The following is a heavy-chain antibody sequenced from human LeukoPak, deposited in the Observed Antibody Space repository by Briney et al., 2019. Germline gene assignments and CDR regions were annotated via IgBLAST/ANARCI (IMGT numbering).Heavy chain of an antibody. J-gene: IGHJ6*02. CDR2: IIPILGIA. V-gene: IGHV1-69*04. CDR1: GGTFSSYA. Sequence: SVKVSCKASGGTFSSYAISWVRQAPGQGLEWMGRIIPILGIANYAQKFQGRVTITADKSTSTAYMELSSLRSEDTAVYYCARGPSTVVKRNYYYYGMDVWGQGTTVTVSS. D-gene: IGHD4-23*01. CDR3: ARGPSTVVKRNYYYYGMDV.